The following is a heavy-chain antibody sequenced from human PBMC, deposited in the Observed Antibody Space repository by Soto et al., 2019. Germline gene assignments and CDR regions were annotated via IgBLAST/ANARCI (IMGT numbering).Heavy chain of an antibody. D-gene: IGHD4-17*01. CDR1: GGSISSSSYY. CDR3: ARQGGDYVFMDV. V-gene: IGHV4-39*01. Sequence: SETVSLTCTVSGGSISSSSYYWGWIRQPPGKGLEWIGSIYYSGSTYYNPSLKSRVTISVDTSKNQFSLKLSSVTAADTAVYYCARQGGDYVFMDVWGKGTTVTVSS. CDR2: IYYSGST. J-gene: IGHJ6*04.